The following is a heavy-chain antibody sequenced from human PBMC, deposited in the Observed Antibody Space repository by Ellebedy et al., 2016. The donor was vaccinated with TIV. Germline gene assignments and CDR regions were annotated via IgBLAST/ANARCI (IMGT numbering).Heavy chain of an antibody. Sequence: PGGSLRLSCAASGFTFGSYDMTRVRQAPGKGLAWVSSISTNGAGTKYADSVQGRFTVSRDNSRSTLYLQMNSLRAEDTAVYYCAKSPNWSLHNWGQGTPVTVSS. CDR2: ISTNGAGT. V-gene: IGHV3-23*01. D-gene: IGHD1-1*01. J-gene: IGHJ4*02. CDR3: AKSPNWSLHN. CDR1: GFTFGSYD.